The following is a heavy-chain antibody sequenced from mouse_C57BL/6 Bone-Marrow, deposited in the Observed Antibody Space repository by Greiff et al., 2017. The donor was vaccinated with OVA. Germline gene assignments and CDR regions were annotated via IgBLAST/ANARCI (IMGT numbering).Heavy chain of an antibody. J-gene: IGHJ2*01. CDR1: GYTFTSYW. V-gene: IGHV1-61*01. CDR2: IYPSDSET. D-gene: IGHD1-1*01. Sequence: QVQLQQPGAELVRPGSSVKLSCKASGYTFTSYWMDWVKQRPGQGLEWIGNIYPSDSETPYNQKFKDKATLTVDKSSSTAYMQLSSLTSEDSAVYYCARGAPYYGSVDYWGQGTTLTVSS. CDR3: ARGAPYYGSVDY.